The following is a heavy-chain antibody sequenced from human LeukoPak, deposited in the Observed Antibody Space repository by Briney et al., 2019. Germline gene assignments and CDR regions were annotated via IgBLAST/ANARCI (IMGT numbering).Heavy chain of an antibody. D-gene: IGHD6-13*01. CDR1: GFTFSSYA. CDR3: AKEIKRSIAAADFDY. CDR2: ISGSGGST. V-gene: IGHV3-23*01. Sequence: PGGSLRLSCAASGFTFSSYAMSWVRQAPGKGLEWVSAISGSGGSTYYADSVKGRFTISRDNSKNTLYLQMNNLRAEDTAVYYCAKEIKRSIAAADFDYWGQGTLVTVSS. J-gene: IGHJ4*02.